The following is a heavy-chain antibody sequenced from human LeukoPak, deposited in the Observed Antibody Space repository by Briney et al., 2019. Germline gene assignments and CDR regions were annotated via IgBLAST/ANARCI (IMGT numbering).Heavy chain of an antibody. CDR1: GFTFSTFW. V-gene: IGHV3-7*04. CDR2: IRQDGSEK. Sequence: GGSLRLSCAASGFTFSTFWMTWVRQAPGKGLEWVANIRQDGSEKYYVDSVEGRFTISRDNAKKSLFLQMNSLRVDDTAVYYCARDMRGDGFGIWGQGTMVTVSS. D-gene: IGHD2-2*01. J-gene: IGHJ3*02. CDR3: ARDMRGDGFGI.